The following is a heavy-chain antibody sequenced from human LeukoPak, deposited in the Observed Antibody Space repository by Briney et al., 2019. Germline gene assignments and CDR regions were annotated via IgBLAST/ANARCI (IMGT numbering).Heavy chain of an antibody. Sequence: GGSLRLSCAASGFTFSSYAMHWVRQAPGKGLEWVAVISYDGSSKYYADSVKGRFTISRDNSKNTLYLQMNSLRAEDTAVYYCARDRKPRYDYVWGSYRAIDYWGQGTLVTVSP. V-gene: IGHV3-30-3*01. CDR2: ISYDGSSK. D-gene: IGHD3-16*02. CDR1: GFTFSSYA. J-gene: IGHJ4*02. CDR3: ARDRKPRYDYVWGSYRAIDY.